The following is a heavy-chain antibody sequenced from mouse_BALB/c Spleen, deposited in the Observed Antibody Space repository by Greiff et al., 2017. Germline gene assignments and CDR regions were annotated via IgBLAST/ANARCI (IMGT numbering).Heavy chain of an antibody. CDR3: ARREVRLNAMDY. V-gene: IGHV5-17*02. CDR1: GFTFSSFG. D-gene: IGHD1-2*01. CDR2: ISSGSSTI. J-gene: IGHJ4*01. Sequence: EVQLVESGGGLVQPGGSRKLSCAASGFTFSSFGMHWVRQAPEKGLEWVAYISSGSSTIYYADTVKGRFTISRDNPKNTLFLQMTSLRSEDTAMYYCARREVRLNAMDYWGQGTSVTVSS.